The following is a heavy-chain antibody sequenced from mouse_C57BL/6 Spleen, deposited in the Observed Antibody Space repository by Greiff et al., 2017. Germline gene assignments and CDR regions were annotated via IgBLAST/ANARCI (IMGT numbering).Heavy chain of an antibody. CDR1: GYTFTSYW. CDR2: IDPSDSYT. V-gene: IGHV1-69*01. CDR3: ARSYFDY. Sequence: QVHVKQPGAELVMPGASVKLSCKASGYTFTSYWMHWVKQRPGQGLEWIGEIDPSDSYTNYNQKFKGKSTLTVDKSSSTAYMQLSSLTSEDSAVYYCARSYFDYWGQGTTLTVSS. J-gene: IGHJ2*01.